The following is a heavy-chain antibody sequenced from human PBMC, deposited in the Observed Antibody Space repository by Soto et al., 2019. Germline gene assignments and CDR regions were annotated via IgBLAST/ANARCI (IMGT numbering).Heavy chain of an antibody. CDR2: FDPEEGET. J-gene: IGHJ4*02. V-gene: IGHV1-24*01. CDR3: ATVSSEYNNPYFDY. D-gene: IGHD1-20*01. CDR1: GYILTELS. Sequence: ASVKVSCKVSGYILTELSMHWVRQAPGQGLEWMGGFDPEEGETIYAQKFQGRVTMTEDTSTDTAYMELSSLRSEDTAVYYCATVSSEYNNPYFDYWGQGTLVTVSS.